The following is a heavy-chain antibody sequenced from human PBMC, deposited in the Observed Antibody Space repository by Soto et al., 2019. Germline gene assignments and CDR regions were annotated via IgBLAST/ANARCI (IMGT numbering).Heavy chain of an antibody. D-gene: IGHD2-21*01. J-gene: IGHJ4*02. CDR2: FQHGGSS. V-gene: IGHV4-61*03. CDR1: GDSVTSNGHH. CDR3: ATFCAGGGGRGQ. Sequence: QVQLQESGPGLVKPSETLSLTCTVSGDSVTSNGHHWSWIRQPPGKGLEWVGQFQHGGSSNYKPPLESRLTISFDTSKNHFSLNLASVTAADTAVYYCATFCAGGGGRGQWGRGTLVTVSS.